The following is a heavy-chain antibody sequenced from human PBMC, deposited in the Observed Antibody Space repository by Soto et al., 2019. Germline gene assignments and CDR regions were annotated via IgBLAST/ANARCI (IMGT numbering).Heavy chain of an antibody. J-gene: IGHJ4*02. D-gene: IGHD1-7*01. CDR2: VSPSGHT. Sequence: SETLSLTGSVSGYSISSYSWNWIRQTAGRGLEWIGRVSPSGHTQYRSSFETRVTISVDMSTNQFFLELRYVTAADTAVYYCARESGENWSYEAYWGQGTQVTVSS. CDR1: GYSISSYS. CDR3: ARESGENWSYEAY. V-gene: IGHV4-4*07.